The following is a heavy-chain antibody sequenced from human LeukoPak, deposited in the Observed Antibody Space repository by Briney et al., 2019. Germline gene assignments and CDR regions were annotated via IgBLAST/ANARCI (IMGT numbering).Heavy chain of an antibody. Sequence: GASVKVSCKASGYTFTGYYMHWVRQAPGQGLEWMGWINPNSGGTNYAQKFQGWVTMTRDTSISTAYMELSRLRSDDTAVYYCARGGAAAGTYFDYWGQGTLVTVSS. CDR3: ARGGAAAGTYFDY. J-gene: IGHJ4*02. CDR1: GYTFTGYY. V-gene: IGHV1-2*04. D-gene: IGHD6-13*01. CDR2: INPNSGGT.